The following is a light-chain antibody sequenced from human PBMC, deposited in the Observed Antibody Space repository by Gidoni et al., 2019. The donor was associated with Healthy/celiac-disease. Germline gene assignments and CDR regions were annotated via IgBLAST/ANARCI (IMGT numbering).Light chain of an antibody. CDR2: WAS. CDR3: QQYYSTPYT. V-gene: IGKV4-1*01. J-gene: IGKJ2*01. CDR1: QSVLYSSNNKNY. Sequence: DIVMTQSPDSLAVSLGERATINCKSSQSVLYSSNNKNYLTWYQQKLGQPPKLLIYWASTRESGVPDRFSGSGSGTDFTLTIRGLQAEAVAVYYCQQYYSTPYTFGQGTKLEIK.